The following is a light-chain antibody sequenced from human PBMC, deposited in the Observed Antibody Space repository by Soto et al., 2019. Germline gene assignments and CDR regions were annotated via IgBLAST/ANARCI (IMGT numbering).Light chain of an antibody. CDR2: DVS. V-gene: IGLV2-14*01. Sequence: QSVLTQPASVSGSPGQSITISCTGASRDVGVVNYVSWYQQHPGKAPKLMISDVSDRPSGVSDRFSGSKSGNTASLTISGLQAEDEADYYCSSYTSSGTVFGGGTKLTVL. CDR1: SRDVGVVNY. J-gene: IGLJ2*01. CDR3: SSYTSSGTV.